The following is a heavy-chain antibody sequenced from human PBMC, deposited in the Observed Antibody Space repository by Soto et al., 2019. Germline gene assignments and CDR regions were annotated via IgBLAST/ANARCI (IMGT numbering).Heavy chain of an antibody. CDR3: ARAVAVPADFAY. D-gene: IGHD6-19*01. J-gene: IGHJ4*02. CDR1: GYTFTSYA. CDR2: INAGNGNT. V-gene: IGHV1-3*01. Sequence: GASVKVSCKASGYTFTSYAMHWVRQAPGQRLEWMGWINAGNGNTKYSQKFQGRVTITRGTSASTAYMELSSLRSEDTAVYYCARAVAVPADFAYWGQGTLVTVSS.